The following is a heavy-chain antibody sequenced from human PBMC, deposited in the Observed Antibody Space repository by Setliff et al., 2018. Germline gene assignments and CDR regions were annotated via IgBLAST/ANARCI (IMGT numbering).Heavy chain of an antibody. J-gene: IGHJ4*02. V-gene: IGHV3-7*01. CDR1: GFTFTSYW. CDR2: IKQDGSEK. Sequence: GGSLRLSCEASGFTFTSYWMSWVRQAPGKGLEWVANIKQDGSEKYYVDSVKGRFAISRDNAKNSLYLQMNSLRAEDTAMYYCARQATDYWGQGTLVTVSS. CDR3: ARQATDY.